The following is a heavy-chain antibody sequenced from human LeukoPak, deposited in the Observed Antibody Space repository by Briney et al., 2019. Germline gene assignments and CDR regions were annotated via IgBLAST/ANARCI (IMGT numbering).Heavy chain of an antibody. J-gene: IGHJ6*02. V-gene: IGHV1-2*02. CDR2: INPNSGGT. CDR1: GYTFTGYY. D-gene: IGHD2-2*01. Sequence: ASVKVSCKASGYTFTGYYMHWVRQAPGQGLEWMGWINPNSGGTNYPQRVQGRVTMTRDTSISTAYMELSRLRSGDTAVYYCARFGYCSSTSCYEAYYYYGMDVWGQGTTVTVSS. CDR3: ARFGYCSSTSCYEAYYYYGMDV.